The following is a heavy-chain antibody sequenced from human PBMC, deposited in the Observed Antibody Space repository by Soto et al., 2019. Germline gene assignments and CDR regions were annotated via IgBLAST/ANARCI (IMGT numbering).Heavy chain of an antibody. CDR1: GFTFNTYV. J-gene: IGHJ4*02. CDR2: ISYDGSNK. Sequence: PGGSLRLSCAASGFTFNTYVMHCVRQAPGKGLEWLAIISYDGSNKYHADSVKGRFTISRDNSKNTLYLQMNSLKADDTAVYYCAKDRSLRNWNYYFEYWGQGTLVTVSS. CDR3: AKDRSLRNWNYYFEY. V-gene: IGHV3-30*18. D-gene: IGHD1-7*01.